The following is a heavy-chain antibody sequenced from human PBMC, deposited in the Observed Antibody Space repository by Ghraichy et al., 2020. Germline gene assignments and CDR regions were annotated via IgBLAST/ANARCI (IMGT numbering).Heavy chain of an antibody. CDR2: ISGSGGRT. J-gene: IGHJ6*01. Sequence: GGSLRLSCAASGFGLSDYAMSWVRQAPGKGLEWVSGISGSGGRTFYADSVEGRFTISRDNSKNTLYLQMNSLRAEDTAVYYCAKDLGDGYNYNYYHGMHVWGQGTTVTVSS. CDR1: GFGLSDYA. V-gene: IGHV3-23*01. D-gene: IGHD5-24*01. CDR3: AKDLGDGYNYNYYHGMHV.